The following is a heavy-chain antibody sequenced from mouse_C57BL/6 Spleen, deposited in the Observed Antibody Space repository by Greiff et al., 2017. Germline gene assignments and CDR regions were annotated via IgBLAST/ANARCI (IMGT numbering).Heavy chain of an antibody. Sequence: VQLKQSGPELVKPGASVKISCKASGYSFTDSNMNWVKQSNGQSLEWIGVINPNYGTTSYNQKFKGKATLTVDQASSTAYMQRISLTSEDSAVYYCARFRNCEDLYCYAMDYGGQETSGTVSS. CDR1: GYSFTDSN. CDR3: ARFRNCEDLYCYAMDY. CDR2: INPNYGTT. D-gene: IGHD4-1*01. J-gene: IGHJ4*01. V-gene: IGHV1-39*01.